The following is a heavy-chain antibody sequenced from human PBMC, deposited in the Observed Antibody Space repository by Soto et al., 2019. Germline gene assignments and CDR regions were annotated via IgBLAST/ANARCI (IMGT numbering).Heavy chain of an antibody. CDR2: INPNSGET. V-gene: IGHV1-2*04. J-gene: IGHJ4*02. D-gene: IGHD2-15*01. CDR1: GYTFTGYY. Sequence: ASVKVSCKASGYTFTGYYMHWVRQAPGQGLKWVGWINPNSGETNYAQRFQGWVTMTRDTSSRKVDMDLSRLRFDDTAVYLCARGGFYRIGGSCYLDYWGQGTLVTVSS. CDR3: ARGGFYRIGGSCYLDY.